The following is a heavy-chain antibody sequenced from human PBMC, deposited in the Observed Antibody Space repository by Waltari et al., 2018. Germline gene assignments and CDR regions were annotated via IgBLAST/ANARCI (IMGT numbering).Heavy chain of an antibody. CDR2: IIPIFGTA. CDR3: ASHDYGDYLFDY. J-gene: IGHJ4*02. Sequence: GSSVKVSCKASGGTFSSYAINWVRQAPGQGLEWMGGIIPIFGTANYAQKFQGRVTITADESTSTAYMELSSLRSEDTAVYYCASHDYGDYLFDYWGQGTLVTVSS. V-gene: IGHV1-69*01. D-gene: IGHD4-17*01. CDR1: GGTFSSYA.